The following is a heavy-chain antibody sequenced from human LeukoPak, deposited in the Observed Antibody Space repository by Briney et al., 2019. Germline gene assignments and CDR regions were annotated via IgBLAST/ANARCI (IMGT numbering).Heavy chain of an antibody. J-gene: IGHJ4*02. V-gene: IGHV3-23*01. Sequence: GGSLRLSCAASGFTFISYAMSWVRQAPGKGLDWVSTISGNGDYTYYADSVKGRFTISRDNSKNTLYLQMNSLRADDTAVYYCAKRGIAAAASFDYWGQGTLVSVSS. CDR2: ISGNGDYT. D-gene: IGHD6-13*01. CDR1: GFTFISYA. CDR3: AKRGIAAAASFDY.